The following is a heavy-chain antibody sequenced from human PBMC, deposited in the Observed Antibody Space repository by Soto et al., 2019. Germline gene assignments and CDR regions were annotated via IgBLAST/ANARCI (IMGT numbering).Heavy chain of an antibody. V-gene: IGHV4-59*01. D-gene: IGHD3-3*01. Sequence: PSETLSLTFTVSGGSISSYYWSWIRQPPGKGLEWIGYIYYSGSTNYNPPLKSRVTISVDTSKNQFSLKLSSVTAADTAVYYCARDRRRFFAGPGWFDPWGQGTLVTVSS. CDR1: GGSISSYY. CDR3: ARDRRRFFAGPGWFDP. CDR2: IYYSGST. J-gene: IGHJ5*02.